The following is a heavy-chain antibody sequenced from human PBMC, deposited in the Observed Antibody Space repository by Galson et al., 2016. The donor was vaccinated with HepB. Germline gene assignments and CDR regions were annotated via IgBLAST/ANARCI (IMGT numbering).Heavy chain of an antibody. Sequence: SLRLSCAASGFTFNTFGMSWVRQAPGKGLEWVSGIRGSGANTQYADSVKGRFTISRDNSKDTLYLQMNSLRVEDTALYYCCRDDETGHSNNGPPHYWGQGTLVTVSS. CDR3: CRDDETGHSNNGPPHY. V-gene: IGHV3-23*01. CDR2: IRGSGANT. D-gene: IGHD4-11*01. J-gene: IGHJ4*02. CDR1: GFTFNTFG.